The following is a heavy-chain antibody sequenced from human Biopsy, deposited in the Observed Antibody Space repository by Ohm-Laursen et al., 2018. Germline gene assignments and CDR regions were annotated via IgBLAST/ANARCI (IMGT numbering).Heavy chain of an antibody. CDR1: GDSINSSY. J-gene: IGHJ4*02. Sequence: GPLSLTCTVSGDSINSSYWSWIRQAPGKGLEWIGFISNSGNTNYNPSLKSRVTISADTSKNQFSLKLGSVTVADTAVFYCARRGSGGRSFDYWGQGSLVTVSS. D-gene: IGHD2-15*01. CDR3: ARRGSGGRSFDY. V-gene: IGHV4-59*08. CDR2: ISNSGNT.